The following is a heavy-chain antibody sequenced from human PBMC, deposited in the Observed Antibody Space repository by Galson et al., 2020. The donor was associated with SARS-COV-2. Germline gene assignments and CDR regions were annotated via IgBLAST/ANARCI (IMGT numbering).Heavy chain of an antibody. J-gene: IGHJ6*02. D-gene: IGHD4-17*01. CDR3: ARDTTSVDDYGDAGGYYGMDV. V-gene: IGHV4-59*01. Sequence: ETSETLSLTCTVSGGSISSYYWSWIRQPPGKGLEWIGYIYYSGSTNYNPSLKSRVTISVDTSKNQFSLKLSSVTAADTAVYYCARDTTSVDDYGDAGGYYGMDVWGQGTTVTVSS. CDR1: GGSISSYY. CDR2: IYYSGST.